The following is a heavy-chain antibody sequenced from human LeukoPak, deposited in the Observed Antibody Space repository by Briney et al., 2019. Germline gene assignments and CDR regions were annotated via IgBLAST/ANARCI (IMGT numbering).Heavy chain of an antibody. D-gene: IGHD6-13*01. CDR2: ISGSDGST. J-gene: IGHJ4*02. V-gene: IGHV3-23*01. CDR1: GFTFSSYT. Sequence: GGSLRLSCAASGFTFSSYTMNWVRQAPGKGLEWVSGISGSDGSTYYADSVKGRFTISRDNSKNTLYLQMNSLRAEDTAVYYCAKDMGIAAAATQVFDYWGQGTLVTVSS. CDR3: AKDMGIAAAATQVFDY.